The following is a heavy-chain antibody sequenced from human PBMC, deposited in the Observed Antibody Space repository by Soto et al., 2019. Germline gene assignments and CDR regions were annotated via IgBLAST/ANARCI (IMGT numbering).Heavy chain of an antibody. D-gene: IGHD6-6*01. CDR2: ISSSSSYI. J-gene: IGHJ4*02. V-gene: IGHV3-21*01. CDR3: ARDAMGIAARPSVFDY. CDR1: GFTFSSYS. Sequence: GGSLRLSCAASGFTFSSYSMNWVRQAPGKGLEWVSSISSSSSYIYYADSVKGRFTISSDNAKNSRYRQMNSLRAEDTAVYYCARDAMGIAARPSVFDYWGQGTLVTVSS.